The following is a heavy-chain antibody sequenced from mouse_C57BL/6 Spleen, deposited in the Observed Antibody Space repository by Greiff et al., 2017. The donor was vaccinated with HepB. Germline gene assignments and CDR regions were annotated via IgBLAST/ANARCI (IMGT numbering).Heavy chain of an antibody. CDR2: ISDGGSYT. Sequence: EVKLMESGGGLVKPGGSLKLSCAASGFTFSSYAMSWVRQTPEKRLEWVATISDGGSYTYYPDNVKGRFTISRDNAKNNLYLQMSHLKSEDTAMYYCARGTGTWETYFDYWGQGTTLTVSS. J-gene: IGHJ2*01. CDR3: ARGTGTWETYFDY. CDR1: GFTFSSYA. V-gene: IGHV5-4*03. D-gene: IGHD4-1*01.